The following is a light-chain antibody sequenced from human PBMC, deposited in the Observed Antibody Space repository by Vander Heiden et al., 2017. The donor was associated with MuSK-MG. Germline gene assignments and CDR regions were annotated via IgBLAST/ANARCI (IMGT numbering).Light chain of an antibody. Sequence: ESVLTQSPATLSLSPGERATLSCRASQSVSSYLAWYQHKPGQAPRLLIYDASNRATGIPARFSGSGSGTDFTLTISSLEPEDFAVYYCQQRSNWPPITFGQGTRLEIK. CDR3: QQRSNWPPIT. CDR1: QSVSSY. V-gene: IGKV3-11*01. J-gene: IGKJ5*01. CDR2: DAS.